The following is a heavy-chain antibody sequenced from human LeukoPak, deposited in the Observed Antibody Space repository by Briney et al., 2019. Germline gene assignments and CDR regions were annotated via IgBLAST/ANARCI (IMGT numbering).Heavy chain of an antibody. CDR2: IKQDGSVK. Sequence: PGGSLRLSCEASGFTFSNYWMSWVRQAPGKGLEWVANIKQDGSVKYYVDSVKGRFTISRDNARNSMYLQVNSLRAEDTAVYYCAKGSHFANCGQGTLVTVSS. CDR3: AKGSHFAN. V-gene: IGHV3-7*03. J-gene: IGHJ4*02. CDR1: GFTFSNYW.